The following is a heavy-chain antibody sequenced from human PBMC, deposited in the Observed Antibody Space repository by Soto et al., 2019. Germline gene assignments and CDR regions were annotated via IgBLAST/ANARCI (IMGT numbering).Heavy chain of an antibody. V-gene: IGHV1-3*01. Sequence: ASVKVSCKXSGYTFTSYAMHWVRQAPGQRLEWMGWINAGNGNTKYSQKFQGRVTITRDTSASTAYMELSSLRSEDTAVYYCARSDGDYVQVDYWGQGTLVTVSS. J-gene: IGHJ4*02. CDR2: INAGNGNT. CDR1: GYTFTSYA. D-gene: IGHD4-17*01. CDR3: ARSDGDYVQVDY.